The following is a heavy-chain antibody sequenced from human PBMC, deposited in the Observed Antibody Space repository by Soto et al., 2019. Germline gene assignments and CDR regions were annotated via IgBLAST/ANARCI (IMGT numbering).Heavy chain of an antibody. Sequence: EALSLTCAVSGYSISSGYYWGWIRQPPGKWLEWIVTICHSGSTYYNPSLKSRVTISVETSKNQFSLKLNSVTDADTAVYYCARALYCSGGSCSRLRGMHXLGLVTKVTGS. V-gene: IGHV4-38-2*01. J-gene: IGHJ6*02. D-gene: IGHD2-15*01. CDR2: ICHSGST. CDR1: GYSISSGYY. CDR3: ARALYCSGGSCSRLRGMHX.